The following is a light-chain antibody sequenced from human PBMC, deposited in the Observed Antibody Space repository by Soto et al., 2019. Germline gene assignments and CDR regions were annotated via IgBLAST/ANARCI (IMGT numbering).Light chain of an antibody. CDR3: ATWDDSLSGFVV. CDR2: MTN. CDR1: WYNIGKNL. V-gene: IGLV1-47*01. Sequence: QSVLTQPPSASGTPGQTVTISCSGGWYNIGKNLGYWYQQLPGTAPKLLIYMTNQRPSGVPDRFSGSKSGSSASLAVSGLRSEDEAVYYCATWDDSLSGFVVFGGGTQLTVL. J-gene: IGLJ7*01.